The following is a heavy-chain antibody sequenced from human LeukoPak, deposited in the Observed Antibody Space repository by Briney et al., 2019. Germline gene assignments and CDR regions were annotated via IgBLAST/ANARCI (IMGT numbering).Heavy chain of an antibody. D-gene: IGHD2-8*01. Sequence: GRSLRLSCAASGFTFSSFGMHWVRQPPGKGLEWVAVISYDGNNKYYADSVKSRFTISRDNAKNSLYLQMNTLRDDDTAVYYCARDNGHHCDDSWGQGTLVIVSS. J-gene: IGHJ4*02. V-gene: IGHV3-30*03. CDR1: GFTFSSFG. CDR2: ISYDGNNK. CDR3: ARDNGHHCDDS.